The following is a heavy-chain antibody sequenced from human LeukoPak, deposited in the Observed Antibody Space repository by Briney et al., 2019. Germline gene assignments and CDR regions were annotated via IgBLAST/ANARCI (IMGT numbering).Heavy chain of an antibody. V-gene: IGHV3-23*01. Sequence: GGSLRLSCAASGFTFSSYAMSWVRQAPGKGLEWVSAISGSGGSTYYADSVKGRFTISRDNSKNTLYLQMNSLRAEDTAVYYCAKGEGAYSSGIYYYYGMDVWGQGTTVTVSS. J-gene: IGHJ6*02. D-gene: IGHD6-25*01. CDR2: ISGSGGST. CDR3: AKGEGAYSSGIYYYYGMDV. CDR1: GFTFSSYA.